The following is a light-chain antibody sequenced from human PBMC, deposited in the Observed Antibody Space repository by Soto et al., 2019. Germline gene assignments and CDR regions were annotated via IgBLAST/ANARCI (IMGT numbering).Light chain of an antibody. CDR3: RQHYNFAWK. V-gene: IGKV1-6*01. Sequence: AIQMTQSPSALSASVGDRVTNTCRASRDIGNDLGWYQQKPGKAPKHLLFAASILQSGVPSTFSGGGSGTDLTLTISSLPADEFATSYCRQHYNFAWKFGQGTKFATK. CDR1: RDIGND. J-gene: IGKJ1*01. CDR2: AAS.